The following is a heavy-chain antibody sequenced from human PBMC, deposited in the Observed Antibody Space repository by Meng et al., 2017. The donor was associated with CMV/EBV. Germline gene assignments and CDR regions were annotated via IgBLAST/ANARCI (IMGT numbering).Heavy chain of an antibody. CDR2: IIPIFGTA. CDR1: GYTFTSYG. D-gene: IGHD1-26*01. J-gene: IGHJ4*02. CDR3: ARERGSGSYPFDY. V-gene: IGHV1-69*13. Sequence: VPVVQSGAWVKKPGASGKVSCKASGYTFTSYGISWVRQAPGQGLEWMGGIIPIFGTANYAQKFQGRVTITADESTSTAYMELSSLRSEDTAVYYCARERGSGSYPFDYWGQGTLVTVSS.